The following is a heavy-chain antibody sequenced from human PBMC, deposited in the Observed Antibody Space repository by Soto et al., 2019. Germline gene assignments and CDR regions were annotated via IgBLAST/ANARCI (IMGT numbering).Heavy chain of an antibody. Sequence: SETLSLTCAVYGGSFSGYYWSWIRQPPGKGLEWIGEINHSGSTNYNPSLKSRVTISVDTSKNQFSLKLSSVTAADTAVYYCARGKGSYVSGSYYNVKPDWFDPWGQGTLVTVSS. CDR2: INHSGST. D-gene: IGHD3-10*01. V-gene: IGHV4-34*01. J-gene: IGHJ5*02. CDR1: GGSFSGYY. CDR3: ARGKGSYVSGSYYNVKPDWFDP.